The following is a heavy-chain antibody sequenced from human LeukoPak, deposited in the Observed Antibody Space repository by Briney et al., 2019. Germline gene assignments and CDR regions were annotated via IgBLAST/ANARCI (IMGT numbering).Heavy chain of an antibody. CDR2: IIPIFGTA. CDR3: ARRPGITGTTGWFDP. J-gene: IGHJ5*02. CDR1: GGTFSSYA. D-gene: IGHD1-7*01. Sequence: GASVKVSCKASGGTFSSYAISWMRQAPGQGLEWMGGIIPIFGTANYAQKFQGRVTITTDESTSTAYMELSSLRSEDTAVYYCARRPGITGTTGWFDPWGQGTLVTVSS. V-gene: IGHV1-69*05.